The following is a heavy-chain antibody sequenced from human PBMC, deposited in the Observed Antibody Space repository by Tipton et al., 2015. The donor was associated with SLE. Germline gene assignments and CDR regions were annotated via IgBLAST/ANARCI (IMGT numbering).Heavy chain of an antibody. J-gene: IGHJ3*02. CDR2: IFRSGNT. Sequence: TLSLTCTVSGGSIRSNYWSWIRQPAGKGLEWIGRIFRSGNTNYNPSLKSRVIMSVDTSKNQFSLKLGSVTAADTALYYCARENGWEILRGNAFDIWGQGTMVTVSS. CDR1: GGSIRSNY. CDR3: ARENGWEILRGNAFDI. V-gene: IGHV4-4*07. D-gene: IGHD1-26*01.